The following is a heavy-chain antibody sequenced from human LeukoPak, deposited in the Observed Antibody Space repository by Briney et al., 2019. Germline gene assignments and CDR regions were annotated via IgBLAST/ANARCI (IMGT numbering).Heavy chain of an antibody. CDR2: INSGGSGT. D-gene: IGHD5-12*01. V-gene: IGHV3-74*01. CDR1: GFTFSSYW. Sequence: PGGSLRLSCAASGFTFSSYWIHWVRQAPGKGLVWVSRINSGGSGTTYADSVKGRFTISRDTAKNTLYLQMNSLRAEDTAVYYCARTPSMRYVGEAFDIWGQGTKVIVSS. J-gene: IGHJ3*02. CDR3: ARTPSMRYVGEAFDI.